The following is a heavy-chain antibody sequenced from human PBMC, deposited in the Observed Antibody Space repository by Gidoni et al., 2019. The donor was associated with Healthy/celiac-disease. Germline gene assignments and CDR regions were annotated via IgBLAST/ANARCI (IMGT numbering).Heavy chain of an antibody. CDR3: ARSLYYYDSSGYYSTYYYYGMDV. V-gene: IGHV4-59*01. J-gene: IGHJ6*02. CDR1: GGSISSYY. D-gene: IGHD3-22*01. Sequence: QVQLQESGPGLVKPSETLSLTCTVSGGSISSYYWSWIRQPPGKGLEWIGYIYYSGSTNYNAPLKSRVTISVDTSKNQFSLKLSSVTAADTAVYYCARSLYYYDSSGYYSTYYYYGMDVWGQGTTVTVSS. CDR2: IYYSGST.